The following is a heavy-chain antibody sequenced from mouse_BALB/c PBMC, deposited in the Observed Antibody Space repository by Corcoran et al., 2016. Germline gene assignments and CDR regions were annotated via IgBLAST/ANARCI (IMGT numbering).Heavy chain of an antibody. D-gene: IGHD4-1*01. V-gene: IGHV14-3*02. CDR1: GFNIKDTY. Sequence: EVQLQQSGAELVKPGASVKLSCTASGFNIKDTYMHWVKQRPEQGLEWIGRIDPANGNTKYDPKFQGKATITADTSSNTAYLQLSSLTSEDTAVYYCASWDWYLDVWGAGTTVTVSS. CDR2: IDPANGNT. J-gene: IGHJ1*01. CDR3: ASWDWYLDV.